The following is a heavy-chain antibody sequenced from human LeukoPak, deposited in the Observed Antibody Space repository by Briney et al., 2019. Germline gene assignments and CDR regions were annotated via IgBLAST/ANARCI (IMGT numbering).Heavy chain of an antibody. Sequence: GASVKVSCKASGYTFTGCYMHWVRQAPGQGLEWMGWINPNSGGTNYAQKFQGRVTMTRDTSISTAYMELSRLRSDDTAVYYCAREGYCSSTSCYISAWFDPWGQGTLVTVSS. V-gene: IGHV1-2*02. CDR3: AREGYCSSTSCYISAWFDP. D-gene: IGHD2-2*02. CDR2: INPNSGGT. J-gene: IGHJ5*02. CDR1: GYTFTGCY.